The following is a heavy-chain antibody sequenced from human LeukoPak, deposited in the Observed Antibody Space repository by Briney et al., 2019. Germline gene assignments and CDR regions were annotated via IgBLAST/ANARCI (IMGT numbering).Heavy chain of an antibody. J-gene: IGHJ6*02. CDR1: GYTFTDYY. Sequence: SVKVSCKASGYTFTDYYINWVRQAPGQGLEWMGWINPNSGGTNYAQKFQGRVTMTRDTSISTAYMELSRLRSDDTAVYYCARDQQLVRHYYYYGMDVWGQGTTVTVSS. CDR3: ARDQQLVRHYYYYGMDV. CDR2: INPNSGGT. V-gene: IGHV1-2*02. D-gene: IGHD6-13*01.